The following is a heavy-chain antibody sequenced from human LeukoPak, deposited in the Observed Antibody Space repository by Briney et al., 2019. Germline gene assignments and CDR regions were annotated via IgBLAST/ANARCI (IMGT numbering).Heavy chain of an antibody. CDR3: ARIGYNHYFDY. V-gene: IGHV1-2*02. Sequence: ASVKVSCKASGYTFTDYYLHCVRQAPGQGLEWMGWINPNSGVTNYAQTFQGRVTMTRDTSITTAYLGLSRLRSDDTAVYYCARIGYNHYFDYWGQGTLVTVSS. J-gene: IGHJ4*02. CDR1: GYTFTDYY. D-gene: IGHD5-24*01. CDR2: INPNSGVT.